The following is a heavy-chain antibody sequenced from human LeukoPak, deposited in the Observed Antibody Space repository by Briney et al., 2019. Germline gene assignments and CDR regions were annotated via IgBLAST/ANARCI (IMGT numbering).Heavy chain of an antibody. J-gene: IGHJ4*02. CDR1: GFTFSRDL. V-gene: IGHV3-7*03. CDR3: ARSIPYGTTWYGRSDY. CDR2: IKEDGSEK. Sequence: GGSLRLSCAASGFTFSRDLMTWVRQAPGKGLEWVANIKEDGSEKYYVDSVKGRFTISRDNALNSLYLQMNSLRAEDTAIYYCARSIPYGTTWYGRSDYWGQGTLVTVSS. D-gene: IGHD6-13*01.